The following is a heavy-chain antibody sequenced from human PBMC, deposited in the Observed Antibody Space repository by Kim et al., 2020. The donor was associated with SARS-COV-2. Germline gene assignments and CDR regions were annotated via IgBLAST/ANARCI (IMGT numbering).Heavy chain of an antibody. CDR3: AKDRVGAAYYYCGMDF. Sequence: DSVKGRFTISRDNSKNMLYLQMNSLGADGTALYYCAKDRVGAAYYYCGMDFWGQETTVTVSS. V-gene: IGHV3-30*02. D-gene: IGHD1-26*01. J-gene: IGHJ6*02.